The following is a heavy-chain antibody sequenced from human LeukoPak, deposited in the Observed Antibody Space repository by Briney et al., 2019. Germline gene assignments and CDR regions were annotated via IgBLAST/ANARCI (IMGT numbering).Heavy chain of an antibody. J-gene: IGHJ5*02. D-gene: IGHD6-13*01. Sequence: GGSLRLSCAASGFSFSTDWMSWVRQAPGKGLEWVANIKQDGSEKHYVDSVKGRFTISRDNAKNSLYLQTSSLRVEDTAVYYCVRSQYSSSSWGQGTLVTVSS. V-gene: IGHV3-7*01. CDR1: GFSFSTDW. CDR2: IKQDGSEK. CDR3: VRSQYSSSS.